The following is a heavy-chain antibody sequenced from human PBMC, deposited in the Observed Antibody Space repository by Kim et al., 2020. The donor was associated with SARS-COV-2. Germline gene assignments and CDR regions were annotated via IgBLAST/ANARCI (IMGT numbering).Heavy chain of an antibody. CDR3: AKHIQCVDSFSWFMDY. D-gene: IGHD6-13*01. CDR2: IGRDCGTK. V-gene: IGHV3-43*02. Sequence: GGSLRLSCATSGFIFDDYCMSWIRQPPGKGLQWVSFIGRDCGTKSYVDSVKGRFTISRDNAKNSLYLQMYSLTTEDTGFYYCAKHIQCVDSFSWFMDYWG. J-gene: IGHJ4*01. CDR1: GFIFDDYC.